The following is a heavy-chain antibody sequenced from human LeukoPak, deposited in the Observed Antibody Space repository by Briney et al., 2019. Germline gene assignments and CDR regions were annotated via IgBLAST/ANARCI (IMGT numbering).Heavy chain of an antibody. CDR1: GFTFDDYA. CDR2: ISGNGGSA. Sequence: GGSLRLSCAASGFTFDDYAMHWVRQAPGKGLEWVSLISGNGGSAYYADSVKGRFTISRDNAKNTLHLQMNSLRVEDTAVYYCVSDHTGHDDYWGQGTLVTVSS. CDR3: VSDHTGHDDY. J-gene: IGHJ4*02. V-gene: IGHV3-43*02. D-gene: IGHD1-1*01.